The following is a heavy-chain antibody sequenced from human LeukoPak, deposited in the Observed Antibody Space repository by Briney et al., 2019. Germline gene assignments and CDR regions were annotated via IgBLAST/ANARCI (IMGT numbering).Heavy chain of an antibody. Sequence: GGSLGLSCAASGFTFSDYSMNWVRQAPGKRLEWVAYITRSSSRIYHADSVRGRFTISRDNVEQSLYLQMNSLRAEDTAMYYCTRDPHALDYWGQGTLVTVSS. CDR1: GFTFSDYS. CDR2: ITRSSSRI. J-gene: IGHJ4*02. V-gene: IGHV3-48*01. CDR3: TRDPHALDY.